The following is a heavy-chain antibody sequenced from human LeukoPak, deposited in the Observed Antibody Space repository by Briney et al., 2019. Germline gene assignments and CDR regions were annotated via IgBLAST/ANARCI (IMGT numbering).Heavy chain of an antibody. V-gene: IGHV3-64*01. CDR2: ISSNGGST. CDR3: ARRGATTDY. Sequence: GGALRLSCAASGFTFSSYAMHWVRQAPGKGLEYVSAISSNGGSTYYANSVKGRFTISRDNSKNTLYLQMGSLRAEDMAVYYCARRGATTDYWGQGTLVTVSS. D-gene: IGHD1-26*01. J-gene: IGHJ4*02. CDR1: GFTFSSYA.